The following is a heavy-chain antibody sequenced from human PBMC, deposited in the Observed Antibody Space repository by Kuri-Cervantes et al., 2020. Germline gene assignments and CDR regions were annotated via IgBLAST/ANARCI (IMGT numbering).Heavy chain of an antibody. J-gene: IGHJ6*02. CDR3: AKDGGVVVPAAPLYYYYGMDV. Sequence: GESLKISCAASGFTFSSYAMGWVRQAPGKGLEWVSAISGSGGSTYYADSVKGRFTISRDNSKNTLYLQMNSLRAEDTAVYYCAKDGGVVVPAAPLYYYYGMDVWGQGTTVTVSS. V-gene: IGHV3-23*01. D-gene: IGHD2-2*01. CDR1: GFTFSSYA. CDR2: ISGSGGST.